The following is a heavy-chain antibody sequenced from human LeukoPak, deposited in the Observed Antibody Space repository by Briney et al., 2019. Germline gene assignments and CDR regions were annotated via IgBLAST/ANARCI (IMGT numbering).Heavy chain of an antibody. CDR2: IIPMFGTT. V-gene: IGHV1-69*06. J-gene: IGHJ6*03. CDR1: GYTFTSYG. CDR3: ASRFGGAYYFYMDV. D-gene: IGHD3-10*01. Sequence: ASVKVSCKASGYTFTSYGISWVRQAPGQGLEWMGEIIPMFGTTNYAQKLQGRVTITADKFTSTAYMELSSLTSEDTAVYYCASRFGGAYYFYMDVWGKGTPVTVSS.